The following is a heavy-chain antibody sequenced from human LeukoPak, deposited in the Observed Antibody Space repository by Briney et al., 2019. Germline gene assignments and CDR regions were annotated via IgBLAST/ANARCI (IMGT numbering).Heavy chain of an antibody. CDR3: ARNYYFDS. CDR2: IYYSGST. CDR1: GGSISSDSYY. Sequence: TSETLSLTCTVSGGSISSDSYYWSWIRQHPGQGLEWIGYIYYSGSTYYNPSLKSRVTISVDTSKNQFSLKLSSVTAADTAVYYCARNYYFDSWGQGTLVTVSS. V-gene: IGHV4-31*03. J-gene: IGHJ4*02.